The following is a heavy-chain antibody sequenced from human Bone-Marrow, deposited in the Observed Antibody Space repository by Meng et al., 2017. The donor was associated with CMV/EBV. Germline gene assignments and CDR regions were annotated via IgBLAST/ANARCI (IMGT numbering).Heavy chain of an antibody. D-gene: IGHD7-27*01. CDR2: IHPHRGDT. CDR3: ARDNNWGPDY. V-gene: IGHV1-2*02. J-gene: IGHJ4*01. CDR1: GYTFTGYY. Sequence: ASVKVSCKASGYTFTGYYMHWVRQAPGQGLEWMGWIHPHRGDTNYAQQFQGRVTLTRDTSINTGYMELTRLTSDDTAVYYCARDNNWGPDYWGHGTLVTVSS.